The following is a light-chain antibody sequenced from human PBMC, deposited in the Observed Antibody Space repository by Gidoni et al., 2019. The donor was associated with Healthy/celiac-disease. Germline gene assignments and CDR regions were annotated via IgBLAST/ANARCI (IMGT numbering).Light chain of an antibody. CDR2: GAS. CDR1: QSVSSSY. V-gene: IGKV3-20*01. Sequence: EIVLTQSPGTLSLSPGERATLSCRASQSVSSSYLAWYQQKPGQAPRLLLYGASSSATGIPDRFSGSGSGTAFTLTISRLEPEDFAVYYCQQYGSSPPRVTFGPGTKVDIK. CDR3: QQYGSSPPRVT. J-gene: IGKJ3*01.